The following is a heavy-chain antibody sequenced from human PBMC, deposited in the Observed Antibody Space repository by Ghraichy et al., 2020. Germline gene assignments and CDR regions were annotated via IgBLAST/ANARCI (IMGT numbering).Heavy chain of an antibody. CDR2: ISGSGGST. J-gene: IGHJ4*02. V-gene: IGHV3-23*01. CDR3: AKDDGFRDLYYFVY. CDR1: GFTFSSYA. D-gene: IGHD3-10*01. Sequence: LSLTCAASGFTFSSYAMTWVRQAPGKGLEWVSVISGSGGSTYYADSVKGRFTISRDNSKNTLSLQMNSLRAEDTAVYYCAKDDGFRDLYYFVYWGQGTLVTVSS.